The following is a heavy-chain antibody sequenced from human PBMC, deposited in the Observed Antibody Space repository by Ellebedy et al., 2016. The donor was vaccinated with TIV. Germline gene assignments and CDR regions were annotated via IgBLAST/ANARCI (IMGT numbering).Heavy chain of an antibody. CDR2: VKGDGNDK. Sequence: GESLKISCATSGFNLRSFWMSWVRQAPGKGLEWVANVKGDGNDKYYVDSVKGRFTISRDNAKNSLYLQMNSLRVEDTAVYYCVRDIFTAPGYGMDVWGQGTTVTVSS. D-gene: IGHD1-14*01. CDR3: VRDIFTAPGYGMDV. CDR1: GFNLRSFW. J-gene: IGHJ6*02. V-gene: IGHV3-7*03.